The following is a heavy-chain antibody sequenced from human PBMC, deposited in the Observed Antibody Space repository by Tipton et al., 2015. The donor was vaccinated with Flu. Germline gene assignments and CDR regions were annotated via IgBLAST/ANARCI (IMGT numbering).Heavy chain of an antibody. D-gene: IGHD3-22*01. J-gene: IGHJ4*02. V-gene: IGHV4-38-2*01. Sequence: TLSLTCAVSGYSISSGYYWGWIRQPPGKGLEWIGSIYHSGSTYYNPSLKSRVTISVDTSKNQFSLKLSSVTAADTAVYYCAGQRLILDDSSGYYDYWGQGTLDTVSS. CDR3: AGQRLILDDSSGYYDY. CDR2: IYHSGST. CDR1: GYSISSGYY.